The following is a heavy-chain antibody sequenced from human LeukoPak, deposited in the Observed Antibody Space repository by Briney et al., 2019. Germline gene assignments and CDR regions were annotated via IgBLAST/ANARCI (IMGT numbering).Heavy chain of an antibody. CDR1: GGSISSGDYY. V-gene: IGHV4-30-4*01. D-gene: IGHD4-17*01. CDR3: ARVDYGDYVIDP. J-gene: IGHJ5*02. CDR2: IYYSGST. Sequence: SETLSLTCTVSGGSISSGDYYWSWIRQPPGKGLEWIGYIYYSGSTYYNPSLKSRVTISVDTYKNQFSLKLSSVTAADAAVYYCARVDYGDYVIDPWGQGTLVTVSS.